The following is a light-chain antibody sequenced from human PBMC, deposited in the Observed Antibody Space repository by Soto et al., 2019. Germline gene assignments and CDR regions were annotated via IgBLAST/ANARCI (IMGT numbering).Light chain of an antibody. CDR2: GAP. J-gene: IGKJ1*01. CDR1: QSVSGN. Sequence: EVVMTQSPGTLSVSPGERASLSCRASQSVSGNLAWYQQTPGQAPRLLIHGAPTRATGIPARFSGSGSGTEFTLTISSLQSEDFAFYYCQQYNDWPRTFGQGTKVDIK. CDR3: QQYNDWPRT. V-gene: IGKV3-15*01.